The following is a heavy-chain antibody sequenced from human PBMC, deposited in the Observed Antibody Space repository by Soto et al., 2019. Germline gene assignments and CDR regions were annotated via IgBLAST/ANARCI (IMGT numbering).Heavy chain of an antibody. D-gene: IGHD3-22*01. V-gene: IGHV2-26*01. CDR3: ARAPLLRYYHDGSGLYYSYGMDV. J-gene: IGHJ6*02. CDR2: IFSDDEK. CDR1: GFSLSNPRMG. Sequence: QVTLKESGPVLMRPTETLTLTCTVSGFSLSNPRMGVSWIRQPPGKALEWLAHIFSDDEKSYSTSLKIRLTISKDISKSLVVLTMTNMDPVDTATYFCARAPLLRYYHDGSGLYYSYGMDVWGQGTTVTVSS.